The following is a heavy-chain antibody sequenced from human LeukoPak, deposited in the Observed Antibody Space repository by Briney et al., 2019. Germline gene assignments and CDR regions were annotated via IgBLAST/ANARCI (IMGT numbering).Heavy chain of an antibody. J-gene: IGHJ6*03. D-gene: IGHD4-17*01. Sequence: SETLSLTCTVSGDSISDYYWSWIRQPPGRGLEWIGYIYYSGSTDYNPSLKSRVTISIDTSKNQFSLGLRSVTAADTAVYYCARAREGSGDQNYYYDMDVWGKGTTVTVSS. CDR2: IYYSGST. CDR3: ARAREGSGDQNYYYDMDV. V-gene: IGHV4-59*01. CDR1: GDSISDYY.